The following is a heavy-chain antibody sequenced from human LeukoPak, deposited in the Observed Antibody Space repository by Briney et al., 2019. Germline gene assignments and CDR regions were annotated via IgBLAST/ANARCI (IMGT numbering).Heavy chain of an antibody. CDR2: ISSSGSTT. CDR3: ARDAIGTGIAARAY. D-gene: IGHD6-6*01. J-gene: IGHJ4*02. Sequence: GGSLRLSCAASGFTFSSYEMNWVRQAPGKGLEWVSYISSSGSTTYCADSVKGRFTISRDNAKNSLYLQMNSLRAEDTAVYYCARDAIGTGIAARAYWGQGTLVTVSS. CDR1: GFTFSSYE. V-gene: IGHV3-48*03.